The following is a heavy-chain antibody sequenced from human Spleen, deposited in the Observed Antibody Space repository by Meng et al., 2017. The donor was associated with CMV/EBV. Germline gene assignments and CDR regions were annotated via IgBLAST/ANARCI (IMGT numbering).Heavy chain of an antibody. Sequence: ESLKISCAASGFTFSSYAMSWVRQAPGKGLEWIGEINHSGSTNYNPSLKSRVTISVDTSKNQFSLKLSSVTAADTAVYYCARGQRGPMVRGVIISDAFDIWGQGTMVTVSS. CDR1: GFTFSSYA. V-gene: IGHV4-34*01. J-gene: IGHJ3*02. CDR2: INHSGST. D-gene: IGHD3-10*01. CDR3: ARGQRGPMVRGVIISDAFDI.